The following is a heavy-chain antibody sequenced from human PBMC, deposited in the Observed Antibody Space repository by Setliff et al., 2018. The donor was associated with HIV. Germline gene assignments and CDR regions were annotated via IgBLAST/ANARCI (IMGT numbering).Heavy chain of an antibody. V-gene: IGHV4-34*01. CDR3: ARGRPNWNYGTGYYYMDV. CDR2: INHSGST. CDR1: GGSFSGYY. Sequence: PSETLSLTCAVYGGSFSGYYWSWIRQPPGKGLEWIGEINHSGSTNYNPSLKSRVTISVDTSKNQFSLKLSSVTAADTAVYYCARGRPNWNYGTGYYYMDVWGKGTTVTVSS. D-gene: IGHD1-7*01. J-gene: IGHJ6*03.